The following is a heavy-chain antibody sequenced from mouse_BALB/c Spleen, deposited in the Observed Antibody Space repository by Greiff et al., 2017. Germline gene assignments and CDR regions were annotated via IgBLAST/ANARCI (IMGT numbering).Heavy chain of an antibody. J-gene: IGHJ4*01. Sequence: EVQLQESGGGLVQPGGSMKLSCVASGFTFSNYWMNWVRQSPEKGLEWVAEIRLKSNNYATHYAESVKGRFTISRDDSKSSVYLQMNNLRAEDTGIYYCTRTITDAMDYWGQGTSVTVSS. CDR1: GFTFSNYW. V-gene: IGHV6-6*02. CDR2: IRLKSNNYAT. CDR3: TRTITDAMDY. D-gene: IGHD2-4*01.